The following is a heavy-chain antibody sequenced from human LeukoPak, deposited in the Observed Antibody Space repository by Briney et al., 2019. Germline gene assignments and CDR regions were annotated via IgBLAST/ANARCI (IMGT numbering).Heavy chain of an antibody. J-gene: IGHJ4*02. CDR1: GSIFTNFY. Sequence: KAGASLQISCQGAGSIFTNFYIGWVRQLPGRGLEWMGIIWPGDSETRDNPSFRGQVTISADKSINTVYLQWSSLKASDSAIYYCARINSSWCFHNSGQGTLVTVSS. V-gene: IGHV5-51*01. CDR2: IWPGDSET. D-gene: IGHD3-22*01. CDR3: ARINSSWCFHN.